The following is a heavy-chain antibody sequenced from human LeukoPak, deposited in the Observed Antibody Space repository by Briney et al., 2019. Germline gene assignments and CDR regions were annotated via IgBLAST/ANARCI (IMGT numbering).Heavy chain of an antibody. CDR3: VRDGPHYCGRTSCYAAHFDY. J-gene: IGHJ4*02. CDR2: IYYSGST. CDR1: GGSIRSGGYY. V-gene: IGHV4-31*03. D-gene: IGHD2-2*01. Sequence: SQTLSLTCTVSGGSIRSGGYYWSWIRQHPGKGLEWIVYIYYSGSTYYNPSLKSRVTISVDTSKNQFFLKLSSVTAADTAVYYCVRDGPHYCGRTSCYAAHFDYWGQGTLVTVSS.